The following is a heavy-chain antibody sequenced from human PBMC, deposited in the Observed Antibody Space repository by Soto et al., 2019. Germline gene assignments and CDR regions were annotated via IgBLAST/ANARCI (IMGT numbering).Heavy chain of an antibody. CDR3: AKPAATLMTTVIYYFDY. V-gene: IGHV3-23*01. CDR2: ISGSGGST. Sequence: PGGSLRLSCAASGFTFSSYAMSWVRQAPGKGLEWVSAISGSGGSTYYADSVKGRFTISRDNSKNTLYLQMNSLRAEDTAVYYCAKPAATLMTTVIYYFDYWGQGTLVTVSS. J-gene: IGHJ4*02. CDR1: GFTFSSYA. D-gene: IGHD4-17*01.